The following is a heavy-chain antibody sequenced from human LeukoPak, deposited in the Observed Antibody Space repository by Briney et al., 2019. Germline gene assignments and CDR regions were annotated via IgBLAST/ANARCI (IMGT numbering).Heavy chain of an antibody. D-gene: IGHD6-6*01. CDR2: INPDSGGT. CDR1: GYTFTGYF. CDR3: AREGPRGGEYYFDY. J-gene: IGHJ4*02. V-gene: IGHV1-2*02. Sequence: ASVKVSCKTSGYTFTGYFVHWVRQAPGQRLEWMGWINPDSGGTDYAQKFQGRVTMTRDTSNSTVYMDLTILTSDDRALFFCAREGPRGGEYYFDYWGQGTLVTVSS.